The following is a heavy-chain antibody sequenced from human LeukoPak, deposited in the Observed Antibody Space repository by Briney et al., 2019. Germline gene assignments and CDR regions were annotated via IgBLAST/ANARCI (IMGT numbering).Heavy chain of an antibody. Sequence: GGSLRLSCAASGFTFSSYAMSWVRQAPGKGLEWVSAISGSGGSTYYADSVKGRFTISRDNSKNTLYLQMNSLRAEDTAVNYCAKTYSRLLWFGELSPYFDYWGQGTLVTVSS. CDR2: ISGSGGST. V-gene: IGHV3-23*01. J-gene: IGHJ4*02. CDR3: AKTYSRLLWFGELSPYFDY. CDR1: GFTFSSYA. D-gene: IGHD3-10*01.